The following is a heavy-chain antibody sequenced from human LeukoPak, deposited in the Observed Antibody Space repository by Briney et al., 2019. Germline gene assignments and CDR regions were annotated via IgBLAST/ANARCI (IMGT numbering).Heavy chain of an antibody. CDR2: INPVGTAT. J-gene: IGHJ4*02. Sequence: PGGSLRLSCAASGFSFSAYWMTWVRQAPGAGLEFVANINPVGTATYYADPVKGRFTISRDNAKNLVYLQMNSLRAEHTAVYHCGRFGYVAGVDLWVQGTLVTV. D-gene: IGHD2-21*01. CDR1: GFSFSAYW. V-gene: IGHV3-7*01. CDR3: GRFGYVAGVDL.